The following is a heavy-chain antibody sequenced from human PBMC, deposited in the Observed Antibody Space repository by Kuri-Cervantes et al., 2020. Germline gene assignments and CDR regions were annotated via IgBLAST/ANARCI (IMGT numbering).Heavy chain of an antibody. D-gene: IGHD6-13*01. Sequence: GESLKISCAASGFTFSDYYMSWIRQAPGKGLEWVSYISSSGSTIYYADSVKGRFTISRDNAGNSLYLQMNSLRDEDTAVYYCAGGQQVAHEYFQYWGQGTLVTVSS. CDR1: GFTFSDYY. CDR2: ISSSGSTI. CDR3: AGGQQVAHEYFQY. V-gene: IGHV3-11*04. J-gene: IGHJ1*01.